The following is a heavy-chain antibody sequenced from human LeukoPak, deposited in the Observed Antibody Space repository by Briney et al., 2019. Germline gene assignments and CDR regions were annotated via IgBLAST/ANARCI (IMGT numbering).Heavy chain of an antibody. V-gene: IGHV4-30-4*01. CDR3: ARTRWNYYYYGMDV. CDR2: INHSGST. Sequence: NPSQTLSLTCTVSGGSISSGDYYWSWIRQPPGKGLEWIGEINHSGSTNYNPSLKSRVTISVDTSKNQFSLKLSSVTAADTAVYYCARTRWNYYYYGMDVWGQGTTVTVSS. D-gene: IGHD4-23*01. CDR1: GGSISSGDYY. J-gene: IGHJ6*02.